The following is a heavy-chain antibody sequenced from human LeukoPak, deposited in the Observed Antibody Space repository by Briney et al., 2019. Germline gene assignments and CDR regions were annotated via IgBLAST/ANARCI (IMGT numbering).Heavy chain of an antibody. CDR1: GFTFSSYG. CDR3: ARERGGTHYFDY. CDR2: IWYDGSNK. V-gene: IGHV3-33*01. J-gene: IGHJ4*02. D-gene: IGHD1-7*01. Sequence: GGSLRLSCAASGFTFSSYGMHWVRQAPGKGLEWVAVIWYDGSNKYYADSVKGRFTISRDNSKNTLYPQMNSLRAEDTAVYYCARERGGTHYFDYWGQGTLVTVSS.